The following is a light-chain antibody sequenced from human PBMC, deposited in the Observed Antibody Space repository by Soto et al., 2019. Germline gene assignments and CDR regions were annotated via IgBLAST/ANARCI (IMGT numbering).Light chain of an antibody. J-gene: IGKJ4*01. V-gene: IGKV3-20*01. Sequence: EIVLTQSPDTLSLSPGERATLSCRASQSIRSSYLAWYQHRPGEAPRLLIYGASSRTTGIPDRFSGSGSGTDCTLTLSRLEPEDFAVYYCQQYGISITFGGGTKVEIK. CDR2: GAS. CDR1: QSIRSSY. CDR3: QQYGISIT.